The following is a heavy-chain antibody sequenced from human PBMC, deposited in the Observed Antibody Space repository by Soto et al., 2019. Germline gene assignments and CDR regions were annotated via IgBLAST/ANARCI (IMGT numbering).Heavy chain of an antibody. CDR3: ARDPRRITIFGVVIHNWFDP. CDR1: GGTFSSYA. CDR2: IIPIFGTA. V-gene: IGHV1-69*01. J-gene: IGHJ5*02. Sequence: QVQLVQSGAEVKKPGSSVKVSCKASGGTFSSYAISWVRQAPGQGLEWMGGIIPIFGTANYAQKFQGRVTITADESTSPAYMELSSLRSEDRAVYYCARDPRRITIFGVVIHNWFDPRGQGTLVTVSS. D-gene: IGHD3-3*01.